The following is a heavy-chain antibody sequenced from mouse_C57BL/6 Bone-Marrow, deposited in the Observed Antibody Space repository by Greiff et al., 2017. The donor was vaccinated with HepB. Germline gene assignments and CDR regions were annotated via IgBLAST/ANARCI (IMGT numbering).Heavy chain of an antibody. D-gene: IGHD2-3*01. CDR2: ISNGGGST. CDR3: ASHRADGYYVYYAMDY. V-gene: IGHV5-12*01. J-gene: IGHJ4*01. Sequence: EVKVEESGGGLVQPGGSLKLSCAASGFTFSDYYMYWVRQTPEKGLEWVAYISNGGGSTYYPDTVKGRVTISRDNAKNTLYLQMSRLKSEDTAMYYCASHRADGYYVYYAMDYWGQGTSVPVSS. CDR1: GFTFSDYY.